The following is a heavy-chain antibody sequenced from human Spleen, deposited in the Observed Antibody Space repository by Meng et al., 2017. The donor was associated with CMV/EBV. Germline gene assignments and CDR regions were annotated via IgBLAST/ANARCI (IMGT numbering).Heavy chain of an antibody. CDR3: ARESSSRYYFDY. J-gene: IGHJ4*02. V-gene: IGHV3-30*19. CDR1: GFTFSSYG. Sequence: SCAASGFTFSSYGMHWVRQAPGKGLEWVAVISYDGSNKYYADSVKGRFTISRDNSKNTLYLQMNSLRAEDTAVYYCARESSSRYYFDYWGQGTLVTVSS. D-gene: IGHD6-6*01. CDR2: ISYDGSNK.